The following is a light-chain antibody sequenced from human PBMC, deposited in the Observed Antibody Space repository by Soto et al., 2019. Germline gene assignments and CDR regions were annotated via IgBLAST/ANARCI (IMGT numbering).Light chain of an antibody. CDR2: DAS. J-gene: IGKJ5*01. CDR1: QDIRYY. Sequence: DIFTITCQASQDIRYYLNWYRQKTGQAPKLLIYDASQLETGVPSKFSGSGSGTDFTFTINSLQAEDIGTYYCQHYNSLPITFGQGTRLEIK. V-gene: IGKV1-33*01. CDR3: QHYNSLPIT.